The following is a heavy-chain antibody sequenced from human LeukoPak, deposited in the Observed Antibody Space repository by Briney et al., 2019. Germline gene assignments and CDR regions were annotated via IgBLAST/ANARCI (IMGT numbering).Heavy chain of an antibody. V-gene: IGHV3-30-3*01. CDR2: ISYDGSSK. D-gene: IGHD2/OR15-2a*01. J-gene: IGHJ3*02. Sequence: PGRSLRLSCAASGFTFSGYAMHWVRRAPGKGLDWVAVISYDGSSKYYADSVKGRFTISRDNSKNTLYLQMNSLRAEDTAVYYCARVPGNDYFGAFDIWGQGTMVTVSS. CDR1: GFTFSGYA. CDR3: ARVPGNDYFGAFDI.